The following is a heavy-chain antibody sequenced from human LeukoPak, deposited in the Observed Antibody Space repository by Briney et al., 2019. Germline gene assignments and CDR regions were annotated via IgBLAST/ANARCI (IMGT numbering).Heavy chain of an antibody. Sequence: SQTLSLTCTIPGDIRSSNNVNWNWIRQSPSRGLEWLGRTYYRSKWYNDYAVSVKSRITINPDTSKNQFPLQLNSVTPEDTAVYSCARRTDAYNYLDFWGQGTLVTVSS. J-gene: IGHJ4*01. CDR1: GDIRSSNNVN. CDR3: ARRTDAYNYLDF. V-gene: IGHV6-1*01. CDR2: TYYRSKWYN. D-gene: IGHD5-24*01.